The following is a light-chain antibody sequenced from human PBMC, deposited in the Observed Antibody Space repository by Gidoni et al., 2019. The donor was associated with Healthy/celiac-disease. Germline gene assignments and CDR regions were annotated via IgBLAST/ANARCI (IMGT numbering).Light chain of an antibody. CDR2: EVS. V-gene: IGLV2-18*01. Sequence: QSARTQPPSVSGSPGQPVTISCTGTSSDVGSYNRVSWYQQPPGTAPKLMIYEVSNRPSGVPARFSASKSGNTASLPISGLQAEDDADYYCSLYTSSSTWVFGGGTKLTVL. CDR3: SLYTSSSTWV. J-gene: IGLJ3*02. CDR1: SSDVGSYNR.